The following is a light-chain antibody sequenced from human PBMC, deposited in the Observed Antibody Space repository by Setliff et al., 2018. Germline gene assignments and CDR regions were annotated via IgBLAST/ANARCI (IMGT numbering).Light chain of an antibody. CDR2: DVS. CDR1: RSDVGGYNY. J-gene: IGLJ1*01. Sequence: QSVLTQPASVSGSPGQSITISCSGTRSDVGGYNYVSWYQQHPGKAPKLVIYDVSKRPSGVPDRFSGAKSGNTASLTVSGLQAEDEADYYCSSYTRDTTLVFGTGTKVTVL. V-gene: IGLV2-14*03. CDR3: SSYTRDTTLV.